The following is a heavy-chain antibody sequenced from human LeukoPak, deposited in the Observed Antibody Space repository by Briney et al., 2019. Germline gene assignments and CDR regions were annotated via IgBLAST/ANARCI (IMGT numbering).Heavy chain of an antibody. Sequence: GGSLRLSCAASGFTFSSYWMSWVRQAPGKGLEWVANIKQDGSEKYYVDSVKGRFTISRDNAKNSLYLQMNSLRAEDTAVYYCARDKDHYDSSGPAIDYWGQGTLVTVSS. J-gene: IGHJ4*02. D-gene: IGHD3-22*01. CDR1: GFTFSSYW. CDR3: ARDKDHYDSSGPAIDY. CDR2: IKQDGSEK. V-gene: IGHV3-7*01.